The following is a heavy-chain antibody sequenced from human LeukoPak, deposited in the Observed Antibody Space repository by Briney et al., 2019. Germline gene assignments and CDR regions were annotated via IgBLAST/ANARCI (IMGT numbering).Heavy chain of an antibody. CDR2: ISSSSSYI. V-gene: IGHV3-21*01. Sequence: PGGSLRLSCAASGFTFSSYWMSWVRQAPGKGLEWVSSISSSSSYIYYADSVKGRFTISRDNAKNSLYLQMNSLRAEDTAVYYCARDLEGRLEHIDYWGQGTLVTVSS. CDR3: ARDLEGRLEHIDY. CDR1: GFTFSSYW. D-gene: IGHD1/OR15-1a*01. J-gene: IGHJ4*02.